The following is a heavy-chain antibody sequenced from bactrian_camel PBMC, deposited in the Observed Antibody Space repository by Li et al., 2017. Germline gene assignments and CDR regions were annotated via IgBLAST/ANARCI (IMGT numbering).Heavy chain of an antibody. D-gene: IGHD3*01. Sequence: VQLVESGGGSVQAGGSLRLSCVASRFTFSNYDMFWVRQAPGKGLEWVSFITSDGESTGYADSVKGRFTISRDNAKNTLTLQMGSLKTEDTAFYYCAIGSYDWTTCMGLVAGSGYWGPGTQVTVS. CDR2: ITSDGEST. J-gene: IGHJ6*01. CDR1: RFTFSNYD. CDR3: AIGSYDWTTCMGLVAGSGY. V-gene: IGHV3S40*01.